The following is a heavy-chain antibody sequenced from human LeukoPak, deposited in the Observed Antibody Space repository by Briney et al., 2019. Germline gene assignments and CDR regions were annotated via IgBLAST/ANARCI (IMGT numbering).Heavy chain of an antibody. Sequence: GESLKISCKGSGYSFTSYWIGWVRQMPGKGLEWMGIIYPGDSDTRYSPSFQGQVTISADKSISTAYLQWSSLKASDTAMYYCARHAPDDYGDYTYYYYMDVWGKGTTVTISS. CDR3: ARHAPDDYGDYTYYYYMDV. D-gene: IGHD4-17*01. CDR1: GYSFTSYW. J-gene: IGHJ6*03. V-gene: IGHV5-51*01. CDR2: IYPGDSDT.